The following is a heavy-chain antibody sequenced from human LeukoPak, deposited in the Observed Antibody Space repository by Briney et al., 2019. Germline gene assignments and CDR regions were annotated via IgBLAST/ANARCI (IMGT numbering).Heavy chain of an antibody. CDR2: IYHSGST. D-gene: IGHD4-11*01. Sequence: PSETLSLTCTVSGYSISSGYYWGWIRQPPGKGLEWIGSIYHSGSTYYNPSLKSRVTISVDTSKNQFPLKLSSVTAADTAVYYCATMPPTVTDYYYYYYMDVWGKGTTVTVSS. J-gene: IGHJ6*03. CDR1: GYSISSGYY. CDR3: ATMPPTVTDYYYYYYMDV. V-gene: IGHV4-38-2*02.